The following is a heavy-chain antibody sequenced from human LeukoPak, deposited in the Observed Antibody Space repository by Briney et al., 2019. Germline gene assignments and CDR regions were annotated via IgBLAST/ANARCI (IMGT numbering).Heavy chain of an antibody. CDR1: GGSISSYY. D-gene: IGHD6-19*01. Sequence: SETLPLTCTVSGGSISSYYWSWIRQPPGKGLEWIGYIYYSGSTNYNPSLKSRVTISVDTSKNQFSLKLSSVTAADTAVYYCARVAQQWLGFDYWGQGTLVTVSS. J-gene: IGHJ4*02. CDR3: ARVAQQWLGFDY. CDR2: IYYSGST. V-gene: IGHV4-59*01.